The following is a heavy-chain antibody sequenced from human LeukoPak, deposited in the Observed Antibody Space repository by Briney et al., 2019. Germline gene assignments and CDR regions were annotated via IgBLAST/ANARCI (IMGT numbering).Heavy chain of an antibody. CDR3: ARSIIVGATGAFDV. CDR1: GFTFSGYG. D-gene: IGHD1-26*01. J-gene: IGHJ3*01. Sequence: PGGFLRLSCAASGFTFSGYGINWVRLAPGKGLEWVSMISNGNTEHYADSVKGRFTVSRDNARNSAYLQMNSLRDEDTAMYYCARSIIVGATGAFDVWGQGTMVTVS. V-gene: IGHV3-48*02. CDR2: MISNGNTE.